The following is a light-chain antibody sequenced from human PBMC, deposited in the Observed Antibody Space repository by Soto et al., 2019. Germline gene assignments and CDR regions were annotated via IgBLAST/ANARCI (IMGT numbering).Light chain of an antibody. CDR3: QGYYSSIT. CDR2: WAS. CDR1: QSVLYISNNKNY. Sequence: DIVMTQSPDSLAVSLGERATINCKSSQSVLYISNNKNYLAWYQQKPGQPPKLLISWASTRESGVPERFSGSGSGTDFTLTISGLQAEDVALYYCQGYYSSITFGQGTRLDIK. J-gene: IGKJ5*01. V-gene: IGKV4-1*01.